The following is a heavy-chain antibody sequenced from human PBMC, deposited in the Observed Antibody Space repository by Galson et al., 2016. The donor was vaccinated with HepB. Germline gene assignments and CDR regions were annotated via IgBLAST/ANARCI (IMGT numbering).Heavy chain of an antibody. CDR3: ARDHIRGWSFAH. CDR2: IYSGGET. CDR1: GVTVSNNY. V-gene: IGHV3-66*01. J-gene: IGHJ4*02. D-gene: IGHD1-26*01. Sequence: SLRLSCAASGVTVSNNYMSWVRQAPGRGLEWVSVIYSGGETYYADSVKGRFTISRDNSKNTVFLQMNSLRAEDTAVYYCARDHIRGWSFAHWGQGTLVTVSS.